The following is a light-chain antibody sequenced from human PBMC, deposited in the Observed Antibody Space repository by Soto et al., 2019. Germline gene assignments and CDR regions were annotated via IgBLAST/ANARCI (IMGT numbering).Light chain of an antibody. J-gene: IGKJ1*01. V-gene: IGKV3-15*01. CDR3: QHYNNWPPWT. CDR1: QSVSSN. CDR2: GAS. Sequence: EIVMTQSPATLSVSPGERATLSCRASQSVSSNLAWYQQKPGQAPRLLIYGASNRATGIPARFSGSGSGTEFTLTISSLQSEDFAVYYCQHYNNWPPWTFGQGNKVEIK.